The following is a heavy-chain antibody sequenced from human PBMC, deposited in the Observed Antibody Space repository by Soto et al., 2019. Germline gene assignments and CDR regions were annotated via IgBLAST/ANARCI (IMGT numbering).Heavy chain of an antibody. V-gene: IGHV4-39*07. J-gene: IGHJ5*02. Sequence: PSETLSLTCSVSGGSISSSNYYWGWIRQPPGKGLEWIGSFYYSGNTDYNPSLKSRVTISVDTSKNQFSLKLSSVTAADTAVYYCARTSTWFDPWGQGTLVTVSS. CDR2: FYYSGNT. D-gene: IGHD2-2*01. CDR1: GGSISSSNYY. CDR3: ARTSTWFDP.